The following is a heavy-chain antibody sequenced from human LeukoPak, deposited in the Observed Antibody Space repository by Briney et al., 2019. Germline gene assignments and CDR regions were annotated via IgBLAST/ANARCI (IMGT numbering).Heavy chain of an antibody. CDR1: GGSISSSSYY. Sequence: SETLSLTCTVSGGSISSSSYYWGWIRQPPGKGLEWIGSIYYSGSTYYNPSLKSRVTISVDTSKNQFSLKLSSVTAADTAVYYCAKQGHSSSWYYYYYMDVWGKGTTVTISS. D-gene: IGHD6-13*01. J-gene: IGHJ6*03. CDR2: IYYSGST. CDR3: AKQGHSSSWYYYYYMDV. V-gene: IGHV4-39*01.